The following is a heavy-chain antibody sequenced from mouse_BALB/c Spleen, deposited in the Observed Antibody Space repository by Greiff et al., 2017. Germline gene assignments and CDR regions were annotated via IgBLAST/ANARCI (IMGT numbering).Heavy chain of an antibody. CDR1: GFSLTSYG. CDR2: IWSGGST. J-gene: IGHJ3*01. Sequence: VKLQESGPGLVQPSQSLSITCTVSGFSLTSYGVHWVRQSPGKGLEWLGVIWSGGSTDYNAAFISRLSISKDNSKSQVFFKMNSLQADDTAIYYCARNSSYYGYDGRCPFAYWGQGTLVTVAA. V-gene: IGHV2-4-1*01. D-gene: IGHD2-2*01. CDR3: ARNSSYYGYDGRCPFAY.